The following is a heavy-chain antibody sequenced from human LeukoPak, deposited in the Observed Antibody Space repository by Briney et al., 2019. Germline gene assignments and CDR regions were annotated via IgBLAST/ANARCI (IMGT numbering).Heavy chain of an antibody. CDR1: GHSITSYY. Sequence: SETLSLTCTVSGHSITSYYWSWIRQSPGKGLECIAYISHSGDTNYNPPLKSRVTISMDTSKNQFSLKLNSVTAADTAVYYCARTARVFDYWGQGMQVTVSS. D-gene: IGHD5-18*01. CDR3: ARTARVFDY. J-gene: IGHJ4*02. V-gene: IGHV4-4*09. CDR2: ISHSGDT.